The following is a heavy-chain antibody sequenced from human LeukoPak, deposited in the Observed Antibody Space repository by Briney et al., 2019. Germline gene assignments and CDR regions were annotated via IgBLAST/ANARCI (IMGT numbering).Heavy chain of an antibody. D-gene: IGHD6-13*01. V-gene: IGHV3-53*01. CDR2: IYSGGST. CDR1: GFTVSSNY. J-gene: IGHJ4*02. Sequence: AGGSLRLSCAASGFTVSSNYMSWVSQAAGKGLEWVSVIYSGGSTYYADSVKGRFTISRDNSKNTLYLQMNSLRAEDTAVYYCARVVGEAGHFDYWGQGTLVTVSS. CDR3: ARVVGEAGHFDY.